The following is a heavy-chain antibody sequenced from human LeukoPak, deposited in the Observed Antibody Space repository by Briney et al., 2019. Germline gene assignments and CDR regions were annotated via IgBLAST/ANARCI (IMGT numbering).Heavy chain of an antibody. CDR3: ARDSGTYYYDSSGYLDAFDI. J-gene: IGHJ3*02. D-gene: IGHD3-22*01. Sequence: ASVKVSCKASVYTFTSYYMHWVRQAPGQGLEWMGIINPSGGSTSYAQKFQGRVTMTRDTSTSTVYMELSSLRSEDTAVYYCARDSGTYYYDSSGYLDAFDISGQGTMVTVSS. CDR1: VYTFTSYY. CDR2: INPSGGST. V-gene: IGHV1-46*01.